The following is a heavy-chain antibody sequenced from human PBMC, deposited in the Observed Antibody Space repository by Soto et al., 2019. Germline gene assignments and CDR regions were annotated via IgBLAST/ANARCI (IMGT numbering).Heavy chain of an antibody. D-gene: IGHD3-16*02. CDR1: GYTFNRYA. CDR3: ARGIGGVIVNVIYYFDY. Sequence: ASVKVSCKALGYTFNRYAMHWVREAPGQRLEWMGWINAGNGNTKYSQKFQGRVTITRDTSASTAYMELSSLRSEDTAVYYCARGIGGVIVNVIYYFDYWGQGTLVTVSS. J-gene: IGHJ4*02. V-gene: IGHV1-3*01. CDR2: INAGNGNT.